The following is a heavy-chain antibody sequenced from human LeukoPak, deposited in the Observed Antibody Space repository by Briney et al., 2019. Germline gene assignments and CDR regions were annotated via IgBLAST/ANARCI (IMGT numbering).Heavy chain of an antibody. CDR2: ISGSGGST. CDR1: GFTFSSYA. V-gene: IGHV3-23*01. CDR3: AKGRALGYCSSTSCYTNWFDP. D-gene: IGHD2-2*02. Sequence: GGSLRLSCAASGFTFSSYAMSWVRQAPGKGLEWVSAISGSGGSTYYADSVRGRFTISRDNSKTTLYLQMNSLRAEDTAVYYCAKGRALGYCSSTSCYTNWFDPWGQGTLVTVSS. J-gene: IGHJ5*02.